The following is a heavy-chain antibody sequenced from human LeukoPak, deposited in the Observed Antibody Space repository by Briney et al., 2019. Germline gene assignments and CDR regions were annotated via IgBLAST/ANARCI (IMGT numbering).Heavy chain of an antibody. CDR2: IKQDGSEK. CDR1: GFTFSSYW. D-gene: IGHD2/OR15-2a*01. CDR3: ARGPPCREYCSLEFYFDY. J-gene: IGHJ4*02. Sequence: GGSLSLSCAASGFTFSSYWMSWVRQAPGKGLEGVANIKQDGSEKYYVDSVKGRFTLSRDNAKNSLYLQMNSLRADDTAVYYCARGPPCREYCSLEFYFDYWGQGTLVTVSP. V-gene: IGHV3-7*05.